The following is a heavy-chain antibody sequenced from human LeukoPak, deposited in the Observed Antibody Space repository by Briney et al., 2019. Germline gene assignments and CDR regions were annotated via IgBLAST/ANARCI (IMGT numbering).Heavy chain of an antibody. D-gene: IGHD5/OR15-5a*01. J-gene: IGHJ5*02. Sequence: GGSLRLSCAASGFTFSSYAMSWVRQAPGKGLEWVSAISGSGGSTYYADSVKGRFTISRDNSKNTLYLQMNSLRAEDTAVHYCAKDRSRSTEGWFDPWGQGTLVTVSS. CDR2: ISGSGGST. CDR1: GFTFSSYA. CDR3: AKDRSRSTEGWFDP. V-gene: IGHV3-23*01.